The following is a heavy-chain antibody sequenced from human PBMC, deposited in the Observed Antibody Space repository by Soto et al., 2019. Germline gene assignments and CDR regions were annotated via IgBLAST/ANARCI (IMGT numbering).Heavy chain of an antibody. CDR3: ARDQSVDYDFWSGYLGKVFDY. CDR1: GYTFTSYG. CDR2: ISAYNGNT. V-gene: IGHV1-18*01. J-gene: IGHJ4*02. D-gene: IGHD3-3*01. Sequence: ASVKVSCKASGYTFTSYGISWVRQAPGQGLEWMGWISAYNGNTNYAQKLQGRVTMTTDTSTSTAYMELRSLRSDDTAVYYCARDQSVDYDFWSGYLGKVFDYWGQGTLVTVSS.